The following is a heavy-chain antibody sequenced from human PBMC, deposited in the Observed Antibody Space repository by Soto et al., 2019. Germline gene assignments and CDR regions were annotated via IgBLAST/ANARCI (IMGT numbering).Heavy chain of an antibody. V-gene: IGHV4-39*01. J-gene: IGHJ5*02. CDR3: ARLYGSGSYYIDWFDP. CDR1: GGSISSSSYY. D-gene: IGHD3-10*01. Sequence: TVSGGSISSSSYYWGWIRQPPGKGLEWIGSIYYSGSTYYNPSLKSRVTISVDTSKNQFSLKLSSVTAADTAVYYCARLYGSGSYYIDWFDPWGQGTLVTVSS. CDR2: IYYSGST.